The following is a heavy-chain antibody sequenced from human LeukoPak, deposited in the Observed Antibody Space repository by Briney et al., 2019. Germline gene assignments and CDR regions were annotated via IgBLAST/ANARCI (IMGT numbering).Heavy chain of an antibody. Sequence: ASVKVSCKASGYTFTGYFIHWVRQAPGQGLEWMGWINPSSGATNYAQNFQGRVTLTREMSISTAYMEVSRLLSDDTAVYYCARVTYDRSGYYNGIPYWGQGTLVSSPQ. V-gene: IGHV1-2*02. D-gene: IGHD3-22*01. CDR2: INPSSGAT. CDR1: GYTFTGYF. CDR3: ARVTYDRSGYYNGIPY. J-gene: IGHJ4*02.